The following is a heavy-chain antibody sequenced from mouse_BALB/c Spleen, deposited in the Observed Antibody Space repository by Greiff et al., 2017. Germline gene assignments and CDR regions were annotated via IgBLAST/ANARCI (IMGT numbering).Heavy chain of an antibody. CDR1: GFSLTSYG. CDR2: IWAGGST. Sequence: VQLVESGPGLVAPSQSLSITCTVSGFSLTSYGVHWVRQPPGKGLEWLGVIWAGGSTNYNSALMSRLSISKDNSKSQVFLKMNSLQTDDTAMYYCAREQDDYGYAWFAYWGQGTLVTVSA. J-gene: IGHJ3*01. CDR3: AREQDDYGYAWFAY. V-gene: IGHV2-9*02. D-gene: IGHD2-2*01.